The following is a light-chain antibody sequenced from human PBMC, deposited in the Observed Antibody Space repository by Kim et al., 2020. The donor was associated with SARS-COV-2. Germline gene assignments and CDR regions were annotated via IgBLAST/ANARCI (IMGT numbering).Light chain of an antibody. CDR1: QDINNL. CDR3: QQFHVYSFT. V-gene: IGKV1-9*01. J-gene: IGKJ2*01. Sequence: SASVGDRFTITCRASQDINNLLAWYQQKPGKAPKLLIFDTSILESGVPSRFSGSGSGTEFTLTIGSLQPEDFATYYCQQFHVYSFTFGQGTKLEI. CDR2: DTS.